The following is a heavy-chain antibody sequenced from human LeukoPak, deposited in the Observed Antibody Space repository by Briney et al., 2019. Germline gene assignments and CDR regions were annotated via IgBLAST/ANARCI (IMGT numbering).Heavy chain of an antibody. CDR3: ARADGYCSGGSCYSAAYYYMDV. CDR2: IYYSGST. J-gene: IGHJ6*03. Sequence: TPSETLSLTCTVSGGSISSYYWSWIRQPPGKGLEWIGYIYYSGSTNYNPPLKSRVTISVDTSKNQFSLKLSSVTAADTAVYYCARADGYCSGGSCYSAAYYYMDVWGKGTTVTVSS. D-gene: IGHD2-15*01. CDR1: GGSISSYY. V-gene: IGHV4-59*01.